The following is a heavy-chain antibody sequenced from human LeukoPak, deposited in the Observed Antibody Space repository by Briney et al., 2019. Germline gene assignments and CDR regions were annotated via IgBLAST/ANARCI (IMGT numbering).Heavy chain of an antibody. CDR3: ARAPYDSSGYSLLGAFDI. CDR1: GYTFIGHY. V-gene: IGHV1-2*02. D-gene: IGHD3-22*01. J-gene: IGHJ3*02. Sequence: ASVKVSCKASGYTFIGHYIHWVRQAPGQGLEWMGWMNPDSGGTNYAQKFQDRVTMNTDTSTSTAYMELRSLRSDDTAVYYCARAPYDSSGYSLLGAFDIWGQGTMVTVSS. CDR2: MNPDSGGT.